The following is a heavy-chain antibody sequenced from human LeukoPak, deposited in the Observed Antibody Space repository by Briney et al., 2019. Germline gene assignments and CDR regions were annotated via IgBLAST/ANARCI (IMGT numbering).Heavy chain of an antibody. Sequence: ASVKVSCKTSRPTFDSYDINWVRQAPGQGLEWMGRILPILGATNYAQKFQGTVTLTADTSTNTAYMELSNLRSEDTALYFCASRSHRKALDIWGQGTMVTVFS. CDR3: ASRSHRKALDI. V-gene: IGHV1-69*04. CDR2: ILPILGAT. J-gene: IGHJ3*02. CDR1: RPTFDSYD. D-gene: IGHD1-14*01.